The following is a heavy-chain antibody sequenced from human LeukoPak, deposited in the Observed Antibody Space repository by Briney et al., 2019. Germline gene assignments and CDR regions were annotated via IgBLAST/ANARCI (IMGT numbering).Heavy chain of an antibody. CDR2: IKPDGSDQ. CDR1: GFTFSTYW. D-gene: IGHD4-17*01. Sequence: PGGSLRLSCAASGFTFSTYWMSWVRQTPGEGLEWLANIKPDGSDQYYVDSVRGRFTISRDNAENSLYLQMNSLRAEDTAVYYCARGTITTVTDSWGPGTLVTVSS. J-gene: IGHJ4*02. V-gene: IGHV3-7*04. CDR3: ARGTITTVTDS.